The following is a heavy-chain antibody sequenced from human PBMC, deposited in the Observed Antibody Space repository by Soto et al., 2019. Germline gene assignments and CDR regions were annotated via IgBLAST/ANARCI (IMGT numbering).Heavy chain of an antibody. Sequence: QVQLQESGPGLVKPSETLSLTCTVSGGSISSYYWSWIRQPPGKGLEWIGFIFYSGSTSYNPSLTSPGTISIDTSEYRFSLKLNSVTAADTAVYYCASMIGDPVLSFDSWGQGTRVAASS. CDR2: IFYSGST. D-gene: IGHD3-10*02. CDR1: GGSISSYY. V-gene: IGHV4-59*01. J-gene: IGHJ5*01. CDR3: ASMIGDPVLSFDS.